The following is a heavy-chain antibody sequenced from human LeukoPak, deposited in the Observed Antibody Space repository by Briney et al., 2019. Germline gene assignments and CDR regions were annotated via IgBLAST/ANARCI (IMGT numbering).Heavy chain of an antibody. CDR1: GFTLSRYW. V-gene: IGHV3-7*01. D-gene: IGHD3-16*02. J-gene: IGHJ4*02. Sequence: GGSLRPSCAGSGFTLSRYWMAWVRQAPGKGLEWVANINQNGNEKYYVDSVKGRFTISRDNAKNSLHLQMNSLGAEDTAVYYCARQHRYCSPATCSFKHFDYWGQGTLVTVSS. CDR3: ARQHRYCSPATCSFKHFDY. CDR2: INQNGNEK.